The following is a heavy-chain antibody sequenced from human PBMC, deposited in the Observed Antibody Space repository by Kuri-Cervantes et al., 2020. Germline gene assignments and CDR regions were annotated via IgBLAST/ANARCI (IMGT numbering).Heavy chain of an antibody. CDR1: GYTFTGYY. CDR3: ATTKEYYYDTSGPDAFDI. V-gene: IGHV1-2*02. D-gene: IGHD3-22*01. CDR2: INPNTGGT. Sequence: ASVKVSCKASGYTFTGYYIHWVRQAPGQGLEWMGWINPNTGGTYYAQRFQGRVTMTRDTSISTAYMELSGLRSDDTAVYYCATTKEYYYDTSGPDAFDIWGQGTMVTVSS. J-gene: IGHJ3*02.